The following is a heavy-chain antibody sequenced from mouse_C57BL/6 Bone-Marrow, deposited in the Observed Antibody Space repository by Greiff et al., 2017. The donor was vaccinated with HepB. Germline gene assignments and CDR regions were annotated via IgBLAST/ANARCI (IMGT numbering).Heavy chain of an antibody. Sequence: QVQLKESGAELVRPGASVKLSCKASGYTFTDYYINWVKQRPGQGLEWIARIYPGSGNTYYNEKFKGKATLTAEKSSSTAYMQLSSLTSEDSAVYFCARYGYYGSSYRNYFDYWGQGTTLTVSS. CDR2: IYPGSGNT. V-gene: IGHV1-76*01. J-gene: IGHJ2*01. D-gene: IGHD1-1*01. CDR1: GYTFTDYY. CDR3: ARYGYYGSSYRNYFDY.